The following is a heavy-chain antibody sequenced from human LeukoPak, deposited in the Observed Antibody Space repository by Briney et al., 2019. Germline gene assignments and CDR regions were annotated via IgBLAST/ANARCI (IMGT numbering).Heavy chain of an antibody. Sequence: PGGSLRLPCAASGLSFSSFAMSWVRQGPARGLEWVSSIRGNGKTFYADSVKGRFTLSSDSSRNTVYFQLNNLRVEDTAIYYCARASWVSSTDAVRWGQEPWSPSP. J-gene: IGHJ4*02. CDR3: ARASWVSSTDAVR. CDR1: GLSFSSFA. CDR2: IRGNGKT. D-gene: IGHD3-16*01. V-gene: IGHV3-23*01.